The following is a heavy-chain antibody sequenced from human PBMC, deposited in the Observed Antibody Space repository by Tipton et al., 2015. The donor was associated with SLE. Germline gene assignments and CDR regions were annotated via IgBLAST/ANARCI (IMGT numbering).Heavy chain of an antibody. V-gene: IGHV1-69*05. CDR1: GGTFSSYA. CDR3: ARGVKQLVRTEYFQH. D-gene: IGHD6-6*01. CDR2: IIPTFGTA. J-gene: IGHJ1*01. Sequence: QLVQSGAEVKKPGSSVKVSCKASGGTFSSYAISWVRQAPGQGLEWMGGIIPTFGTANYAQKFQGRVTITTDESTSTAYMELSSLRSEDTAVYYCARGVKQLVRTEYFQHWGQGTLVTVSS.